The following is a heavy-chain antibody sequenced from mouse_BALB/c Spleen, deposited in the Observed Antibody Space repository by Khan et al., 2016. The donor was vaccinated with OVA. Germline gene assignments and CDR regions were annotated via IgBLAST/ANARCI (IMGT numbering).Heavy chain of an antibody. CDR2: IWGDGST. J-gene: IGHJ4*01. V-gene: IGHV2-6-7*01. D-gene: IGHD2-10*01. CDR1: GFSLTGYG. Sequence: VQLQESGPGPVAPSQSLSITCTVSGFSLTGYGVNWVRQPPGKGLEWLGMIWGDGSTDYNSALKSRLSISKANSKSQVFLKMNSLQTDDTARYYGARAYYANYSEAMDYWGQGTSVTVSS. CDR3: ARAYYANYSEAMDY.